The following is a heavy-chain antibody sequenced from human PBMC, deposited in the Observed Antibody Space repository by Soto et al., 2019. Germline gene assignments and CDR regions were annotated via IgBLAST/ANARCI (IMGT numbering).Heavy chain of an antibody. Sequence: PSETLSLTCTVSGGSIIGYYWTWIRQPPGKGLEWVGSLFYGGTTDYNPSLESRLTMSLDTSKNHFSLKLRSVTAADTAVYYCARHRGPAPVYWGQGTLVTVSS. D-gene: IGHD3-10*01. CDR1: GGSIIGYY. CDR2: LFYGGTT. CDR3: ARHRGPAPVY. J-gene: IGHJ4*02. V-gene: IGHV4-39*01.